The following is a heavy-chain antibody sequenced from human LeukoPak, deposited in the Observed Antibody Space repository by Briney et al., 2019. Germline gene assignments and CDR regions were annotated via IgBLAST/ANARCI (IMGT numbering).Heavy chain of an antibody. Sequence: PSETLSLTCTVSGDSISSGSYYWSWVRQAPGKGLEWIAYIHHSGSTFYNPSLSGRVTISLDTSKRQFSLRVTSVTAADAAVYYCARSQQELVGEGSGWFDPWGQGTLVTVSS. J-gene: IGHJ5*02. V-gene: IGHV4-61*01. CDR1: GDSISSGSYY. CDR2: IHHSGST. D-gene: IGHD6-13*01. CDR3: ARSQQELVGEGSGWFDP.